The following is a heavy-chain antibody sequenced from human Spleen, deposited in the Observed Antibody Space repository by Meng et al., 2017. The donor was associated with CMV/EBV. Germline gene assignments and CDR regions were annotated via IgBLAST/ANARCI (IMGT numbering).Heavy chain of an antibody. J-gene: IGHJ3*02. CDR2: IWYDGSNK. CDR1: GFTFSSYG. CDR3: AGYDSSGYYVAGEAFDI. D-gene: IGHD3-22*01. Sequence: GESLKISCAASGFTFSSYGMHWVRQAPGKGLEWVAVIWYDGSNKYYADSVKGRFTISRDNSKNTLYLQMNSLRAEDTAVYYCAGYDSSGYYVAGEAFDIWGQGTMVTVSS. V-gene: IGHV3-33*01.